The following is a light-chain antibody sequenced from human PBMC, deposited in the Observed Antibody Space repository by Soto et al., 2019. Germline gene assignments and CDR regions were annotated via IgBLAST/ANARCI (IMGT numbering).Light chain of an antibody. CDR3: ETWDTSLSVVI. CDR2: DNT. V-gene: IGLV1-51*01. CDR1: TSNIGKNY. Sequence: QSVLTQPPSVSAAPGQKVTVSCSGSTSNIGKNYVSWYQHLPGSAPKLLIYDNTKRPSAIPDRFSGSKSGTSATLIIAGLETGDEADYYCETWDTSLSVVILGGGTKLTVL. J-gene: IGLJ2*01.